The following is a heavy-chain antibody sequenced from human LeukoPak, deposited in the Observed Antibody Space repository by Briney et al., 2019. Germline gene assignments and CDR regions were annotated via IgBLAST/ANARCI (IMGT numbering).Heavy chain of an antibody. CDR1: GFTFSSYA. Sequence: GGSLRLSCAASGFTFSSYAMHWVRQAPGKGLEWVAVISYDGSNKYYADSVKGRFTISRDNAKNSLYLQMNRLRAEDTAVYYCTVSFDHWGQGTLVTVSS. CDR3: TVSFDH. V-gene: IGHV3-30-3*01. D-gene: IGHD5/OR15-5a*01. J-gene: IGHJ4*02. CDR2: ISYDGSNK.